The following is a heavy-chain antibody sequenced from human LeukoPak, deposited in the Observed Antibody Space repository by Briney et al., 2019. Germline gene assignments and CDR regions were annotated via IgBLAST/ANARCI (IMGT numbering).Heavy chain of an antibody. V-gene: IGHV4-39*07. CDR1: GGSISSSSYY. CDR3: AGSLIVVVPAAAYFDY. D-gene: IGHD2-2*01. CDR2: IYYSGST. Sequence: SETLSLTCTVSGGSISSSSYYWGWIRQPPGKGLEWIGSIYYSGSTYYNPSLKSRVTISVDTSKNQFSLKLSSVTAADPAVYYCAGSLIVVVPAAAYFDYWGQGTLVTVSS. J-gene: IGHJ4*02.